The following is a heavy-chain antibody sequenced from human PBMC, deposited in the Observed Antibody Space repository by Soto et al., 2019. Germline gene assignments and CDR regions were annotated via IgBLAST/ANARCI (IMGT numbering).Heavy chain of an antibody. CDR2: IFPLTDIP. CDR1: GGTFRNYP. Sequence: QVQLVQSGTEVKKPGSSVKVSCKASGGTFRNYPINWVRQAPGQGLEWMGSIFPLTDIPDYAQNFQARLTISADKSQSTAYMELSSLTSDDTAMYFCARGPLVVLNYFESWGQGTLVTVSS. J-gene: IGHJ4*02. CDR3: ARGPLVVLNYFES. V-gene: IGHV1-69*02.